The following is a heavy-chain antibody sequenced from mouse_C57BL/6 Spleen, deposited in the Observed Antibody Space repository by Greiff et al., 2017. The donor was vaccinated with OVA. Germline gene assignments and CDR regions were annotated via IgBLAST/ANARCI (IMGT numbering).Heavy chain of an antibody. Sequence: VQLKESGGGLVQPGGSMKLSCVASGFTFSNYWMNWVRQSPEKGLEWVAQIRLKSDNYATHYAESVKGRFTISRDDSKSSVYLQMNNLRAEDTGIYYCTGRITTVVFDYWGQGTTLTVSS. CDR3: TGRITTVVFDY. J-gene: IGHJ2*01. D-gene: IGHD1-1*01. CDR2: IRLKSDNYAT. V-gene: IGHV6-3*01. CDR1: GFTFSNYW.